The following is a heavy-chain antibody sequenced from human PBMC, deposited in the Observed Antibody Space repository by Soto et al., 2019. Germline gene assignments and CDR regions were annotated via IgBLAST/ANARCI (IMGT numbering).Heavy chain of an antibody. CDR1: GFTFSSYD. CDR2: ISSSGGSS. CDR3: ARALWTLSGGFSG. V-gene: IGHV3-23*01. Sequence: GGSLRLSCAASGFTFSSYDMSWVHQAPGKGLEWVSGISSSGGSSYYADSVKGRFTISRDNSKNTLYLQMNSLRAEDTALYYCARALWTLSGGFSGWGQGTLVTVSS. D-gene: IGHD3-10*01. J-gene: IGHJ4*02.